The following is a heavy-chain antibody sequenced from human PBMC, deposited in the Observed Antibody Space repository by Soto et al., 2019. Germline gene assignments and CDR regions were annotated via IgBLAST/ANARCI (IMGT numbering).Heavy chain of an antibody. CDR1: GGTFSSYA. D-gene: IGHD1-26*01. CDR3: ARDPGASGTPPPYFDL. J-gene: IGHJ2*01. CDR2: IIPIFGTA. V-gene: IGHV1-69*12. Sequence: QVQLVQSGAEVKKPGSSVKVSCKASGGTFSSYAISWVRQAPGQGLEWMGGIIPIFGTANYAQKFQGRVTIPADESTSTAYMELSSLRAEDTAVYYCARDPGASGTPPPYFDLWGRGTLVTVSS.